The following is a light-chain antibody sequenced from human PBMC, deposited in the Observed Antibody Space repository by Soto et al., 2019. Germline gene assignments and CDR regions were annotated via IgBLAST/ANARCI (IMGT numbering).Light chain of an antibody. J-gene: IGKJ2*01. V-gene: IGKV3-15*01. Sequence: EVVMTQSPATLSVSPGEGATLSCRARQSVSSNLAWYQQKPGQAPRLLIYGASTRATGIPARFSGSGSGTEFTLTISSLQSEDSATYYCQQYNNWPPYTFGQGTRLEIK. CDR1: QSVSSN. CDR3: QQYNNWPPYT. CDR2: GAS.